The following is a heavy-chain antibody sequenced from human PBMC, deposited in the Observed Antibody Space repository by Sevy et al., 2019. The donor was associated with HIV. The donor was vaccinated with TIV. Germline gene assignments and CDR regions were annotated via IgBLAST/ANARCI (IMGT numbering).Heavy chain of an antibody. J-gene: IGHJ3*01. Sequence: GGSLRLSCAASGFTFNTHAMNWVRQAPGKGLEWVSVISGPGYGTNYADSVKGRFTISRDNSKNTLFLQMNSLRDDDTVVYYCAKALNPALESMLEVNLRSLKGFDVWGQGTMVTV. CDR3: AKALNPALESMLEVNLRSLKGFDV. D-gene: IGHD3-22*01. CDR1: GFTFNTHA. V-gene: IGHV3-23*01. CDR2: ISGPGYGT.